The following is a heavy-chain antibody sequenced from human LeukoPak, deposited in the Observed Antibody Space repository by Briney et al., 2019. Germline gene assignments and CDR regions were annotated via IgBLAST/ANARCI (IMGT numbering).Heavy chain of an antibody. Sequence: PSETPSLTCTVSGGSISSGNYYWSWIRQHPGKGLEWIGYIHHSGSTYYNPSLKSRVIISVDTSKNQFSLKLNSVTAADTAVYYCATYGSGSYRFDPWGRGTLVTVSS. CDR1: GGSISSGNYY. V-gene: IGHV4-31*03. CDR2: IHHSGST. J-gene: IGHJ5*02. D-gene: IGHD3-10*01. CDR3: ATYGSGSYRFDP.